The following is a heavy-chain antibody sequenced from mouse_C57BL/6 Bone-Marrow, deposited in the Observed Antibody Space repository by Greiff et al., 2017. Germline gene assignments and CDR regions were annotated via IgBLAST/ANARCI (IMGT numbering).Heavy chain of an antibody. J-gene: IGHJ2*01. V-gene: IGHV1-7*01. D-gene: IGHD1-1*01. CDR2: INPSSGYT. CDR1: GYTFTSYW. Sequence: QVQLQQSGAELAKPGASVKLSCKASGYTFTSYWMHWVQQRPGQGLEWIGYINPSSGYTKYTQKFKDKATLTADKSSRPPYMQLSSLTYKDSAVYYCAKSYYYGGFDYWGQGTTLTVSS. CDR3: AKSYYYGGFDY.